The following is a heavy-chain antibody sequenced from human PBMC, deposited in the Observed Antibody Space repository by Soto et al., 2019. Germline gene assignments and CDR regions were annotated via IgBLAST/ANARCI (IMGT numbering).Heavy chain of an antibody. CDR2: IGAASDT. J-gene: IGHJ6*02. D-gene: IGHD7-27*01. V-gene: IGHV3-13*01. CDR3: ARGVLGPGDYYYGMDV. CDR1: GFTFSNYD. Sequence: GGSLRLSCAASGFTFSNYDMHWVRQAPGEGLEWVSGIGAASDTYYPVSVKGRFTISRDNAKKSLYLQMNSLRAGDTAVYYCARGVLGPGDYYYGMDVWGQGTTVTVSS.